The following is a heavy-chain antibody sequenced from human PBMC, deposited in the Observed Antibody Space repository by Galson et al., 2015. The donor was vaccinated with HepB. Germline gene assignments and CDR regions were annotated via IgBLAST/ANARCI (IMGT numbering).Heavy chain of an antibody. J-gene: IGHJ4*02. Sequence: QSGAEVKKPGESLKISCKGSGYSFTSYWIGWVRQMPGKGLEWMGIIYPGDSDTRYSPSFQGQVTISADKSISTAYLQWSSLKASDTAMYYCARGAPRNNYCSGGSCYWGHFDYWGRGTLVTVSS. CDR2: IYPGDSDT. CDR1: GYSFTSYW. V-gene: IGHV5-51*01. D-gene: IGHD2-15*01. CDR3: ARGAPRNNYCSGGSCYWGHFDY.